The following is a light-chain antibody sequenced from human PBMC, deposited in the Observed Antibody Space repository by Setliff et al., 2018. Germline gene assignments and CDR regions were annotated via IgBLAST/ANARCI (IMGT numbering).Light chain of an antibody. CDR2: DFI. CDR3: CSYAGGSTFA. CDR1: HRDVGKYNL. V-gene: IGLV2-23*02. Sequence: QSALTQPASVSGSPGQSITISCTGTHRDVGKYNLVSWYQQHPGKAPKLILYDFITRPSGVSDRFSGSKSANTASLTISGLQAEDEADYYCCSYAGGSTFAFGGGTKVTVL. J-gene: IGLJ1*01.